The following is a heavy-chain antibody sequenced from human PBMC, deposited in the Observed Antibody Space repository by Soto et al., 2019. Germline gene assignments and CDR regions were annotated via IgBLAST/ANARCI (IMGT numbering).Heavy chain of an antibody. CDR3: AKGRYSSAWSYDF. CDR2: IGGSGVST. J-gene: IGHJ4*02. Sequence: GGSLRLSCAASGFTFSTHAMAWVRQAPGKGLEWVSTIGGSGVSTYYGDPVKGRFTISRDNSKNTVDLQLNSLRAGDTAIYFCAKGRYSSAWSYDFWGQGTLVTSPQ. V-gene: IGHV3-23*01. CDR1: GFTFSTHA. D-gene: IGHD6-19*01.